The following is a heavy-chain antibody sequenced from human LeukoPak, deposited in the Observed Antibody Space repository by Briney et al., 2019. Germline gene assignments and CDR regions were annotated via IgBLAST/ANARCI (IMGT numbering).Heavy chain of an antibody. CDR3: ARNPGWESGSYYVAGAFDI. CDR2: IYYSGST. D-gene: IGHD1-26*01. CDR1: GGSISSYY. Sequence: SETLSLTCTVSGGSISSYYWSWIRRPPGKGLEWIGYIYYSGSTNYNPSLKSRVTISVDTSKNQFSLKLSPVTAADTAVYYCARNPGWESGSYYVAGAFDIWGQGTMVTVSS. J-gene: IGHJ3*02. V-gene: IGHV4-59*08.